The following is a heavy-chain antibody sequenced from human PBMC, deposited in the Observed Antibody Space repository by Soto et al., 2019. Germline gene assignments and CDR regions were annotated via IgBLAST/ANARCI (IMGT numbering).Heavy chain of an antibody. D-gene: IGHD3-22*01. V-gene: IGHV4-59*01. CDR2: TYFRGTT. Sequence: SETLSLTCTVSGGSITGYSWSWIRQPPGKGLEWIGYTYFRGTTYYHPSLESRVTISLDASKNQFSLNLSSMTAADTAVYYCARSSGYDTPLDQWGQGTLVTVSS. CDR1: GGSITGYS. J-gene: IGHJ4*02. CDR3: ARSSGYDTPLDQ.